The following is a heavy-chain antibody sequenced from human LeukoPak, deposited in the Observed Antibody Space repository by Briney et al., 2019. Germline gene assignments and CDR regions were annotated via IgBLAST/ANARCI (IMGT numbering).Heavy chain of an antibody. Sequence: GGSLRLSCAASGFTFSSYSMNWVRQAPGKGLEWVSSISSSSSYIYYADSVKGRITISRDNAKNSLYLQMNSLRAEDTAVYYCARDSYCSSTSCYGFDYWGQGTLVTVSS. J-gene: IGHJ4*02. CDR3: ARDSYCSSTSCYGFDY. D-gene: IGHD2-2*01. CDR1: GFTFSSYS. CDR2: ISSSSSYI. V-gene: IGHV3-21*01.